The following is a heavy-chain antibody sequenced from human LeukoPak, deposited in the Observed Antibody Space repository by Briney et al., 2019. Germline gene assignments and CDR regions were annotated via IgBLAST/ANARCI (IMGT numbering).Heavy chain of an antibody. CDR3: AKNLRRVYSSGWYFFDY. Sequence: GGSLRLSCAASGFTFSSYAMSWVRQAPGKGLEWVSAISGSGGSTYYADSVKGRFTISRDNSKNTLYLQMNSLRAEDTAVYYCAKNLRRVYSSGWYFFDYWGQGTLVTASS. J-gene: IGHJ4*02. V-gene: IGHV3-23*01. CDR2: ISGSGGST. CDR1: GFTFSSYA. D-gene: IGHD6-19*01.